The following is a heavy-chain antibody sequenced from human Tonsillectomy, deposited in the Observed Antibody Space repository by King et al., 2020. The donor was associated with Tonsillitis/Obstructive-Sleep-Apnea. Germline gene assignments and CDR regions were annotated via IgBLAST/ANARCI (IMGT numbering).Heavy chain of an antibody. CDR1: GFTFTKSG. D-gene: IGHD2-15*01. Sequence: VQLVESGGGLVQPGGSLRLSCAASGFTFTKSGMHWVRQAPGKGLEWVALIWYDGSNKYYADSVKGRFTISRDNSKNTLYLQMNSLRAEDTAVYYCASYSRFFDFWGRGTRVTVSS. J-gene: IGHJ2*01. V-gene: IGHV3-33*01. CDR2: IWYDGSNK. CDR3: ASYSRFFDF.